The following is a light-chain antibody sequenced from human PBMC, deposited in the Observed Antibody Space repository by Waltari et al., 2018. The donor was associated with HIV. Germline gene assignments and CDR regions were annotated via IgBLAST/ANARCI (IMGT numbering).Light chain of an antibody. J-gene: IGLJ2*01. Sequence: QSARTQPPSASGPPGQPATISGPGPGGNFGGYNYVSWYQQHPGKAPKLMIFEVSKRPSGVPDRFSGSKSGNTASLTVSGLQAEDEADYFCSSYAGSNNWVFGGGTKLTVL. CDR3: SSYAGSNNWV. CDR2: EVS. V-gene: IGLV2-8*01. CDR1: GGNFGGYNY.